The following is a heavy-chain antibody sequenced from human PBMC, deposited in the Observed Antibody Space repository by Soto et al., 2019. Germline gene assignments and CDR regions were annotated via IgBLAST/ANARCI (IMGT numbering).Heavy chain of an antibody. CDR1: GGSISSSSDY. CDR2: IYYSGST. V-gene: IGHV4-39*01. Sequence: PSETLSLTCTVSGGSISSSSDYWGWIRQPPGKGLEWIGSIYYSGSTYYNPSLKSRVTISVDTSKNQFSLKLSSVTAADTAVYYCARRGYYAIYAFDIWGQGTMVTVSS. J-gene: IGHJ3*02. D-gene: IGHD2-8*01. CDR3: ARRGYYAIYAFDI.